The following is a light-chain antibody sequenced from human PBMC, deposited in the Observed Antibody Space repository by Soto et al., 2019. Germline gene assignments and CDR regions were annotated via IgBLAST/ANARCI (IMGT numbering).Light chain of an antibody. CDR2: LAS. J-gene: IGKJ5*01. V-gene: IGKV3-15*01. CDR1: QSVGTN. CDR3: QQYNNWPPTT. Sequence: EVVMTQSPATLSVSPGERATLSCRASQSVGTNLAWYQQKPGQAPRLLFYLASTRAPGIPARFSASGSGTEFTLTIRSLQSEDFAVYYCQQYNNWPPTTFGQGTRLEIK.